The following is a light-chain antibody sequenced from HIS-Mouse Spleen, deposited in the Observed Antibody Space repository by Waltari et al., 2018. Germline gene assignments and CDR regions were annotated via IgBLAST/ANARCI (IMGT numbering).Light chain of an antibody. CDR3: YSTDSSGNHRV. Sequence: SYELTQPPSVSVSPGQTARITCSGDALPKKYAYWYQQKSGQALVLVIYEDSKRPSGIPEGLAGSSSGTMATLTISGAQVEDEADYYCYSTDSSGNHRVFGGGTKLTVL. V-gene: IGLV3-10*01. CDR1: ALPKKY. CDR2: EDS. J-gene: IGLJ2*01.